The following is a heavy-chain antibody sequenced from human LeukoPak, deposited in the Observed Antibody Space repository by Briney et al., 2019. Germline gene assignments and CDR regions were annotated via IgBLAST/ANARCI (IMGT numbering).Heavy chain of an antibody. CDR3: ASLGYCTSTSCYTDLVDY. CDR2: VNPNTGDT. CDR1: GYTFTSYR. Sequence: VASVKVSCKASGYTFTSYRISWVRQAPGQGLEWMGWVNPNTGDTNYAQKFQGRVTMTRDTSINTAYMELSGLKSDDTAVYFCASLGYCTSTSCYTDLVDYWGQGTLVTVSS. J-gene: IGHJ4*02. D-gene: IGHD2-2*02. V-gene: IGHV1-2*02.